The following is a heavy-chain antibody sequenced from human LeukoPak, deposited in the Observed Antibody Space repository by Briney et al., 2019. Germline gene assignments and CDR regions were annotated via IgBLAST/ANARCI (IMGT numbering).Heavy chain of an antibody. D-gene: IGHD2-2*01. CDR1: GYTLTELS. CDR2: FDPEDGET. J-gene: IGHJ4*02. CDR3: ATDRRGRQLLWTYYFDY. V-gene: IGHV1-24*01. Sequence: ASVKVSCKVSGYTLTELSMHWVRQAPGKGLEWMGGFDPEDGETIYAQKFQGRVTMTEDTSTDTAYMELSSLRSEDTAVYYCATDRRGRQLLWTYYFDYWGQGTLVTVSS.